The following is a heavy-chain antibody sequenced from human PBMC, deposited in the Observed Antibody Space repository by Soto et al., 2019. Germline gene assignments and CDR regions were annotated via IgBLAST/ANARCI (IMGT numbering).Heavy chain of an antibody. CDR1: GFTVSSNY. V-gene: IGHV3-53*01. CDR3: ARCAVSFSSWWYYFDY. Sequence: EVQLVESGGGLIQPGGSLRLSCAASGFTVSSNYMSWVRQAPGKGLEWVSVIYSGGSTYYADSVKGRFTISRDNSKNTQYLQMYSLRAEDTAVYYCARCAVSFSSWWYYFDYWGQGTLVTVSS. CDR2: IYSGGST. J-gene: IGHJ4*02. D-gene: IGHD6-13*01.